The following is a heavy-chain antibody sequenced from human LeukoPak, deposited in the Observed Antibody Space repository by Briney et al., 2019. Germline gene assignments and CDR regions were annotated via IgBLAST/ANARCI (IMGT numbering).Heavy chain of an antibody. J-gene: IGHJ4*02. CDR2: INPNSGGT. CDR1: GYTFTGYY. Sequence: ASVKVSCKASGYTFTGYYMHWVRQAPGQGLEWMGWINPNSGGTNYAQKFQGWVTMTRDTSISTAYMELSRLRSDDTAVYYCARASANIAVDGFDYWGQGTLVTVSS. V-gene: IGHV1-2*04. CDR3: ARASANIAVDGFDY. D-gene: IGHD6-13*01.